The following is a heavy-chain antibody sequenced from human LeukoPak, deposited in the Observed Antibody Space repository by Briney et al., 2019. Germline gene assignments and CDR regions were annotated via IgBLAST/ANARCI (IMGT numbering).Heavy chain of an antibody. J-gene: IGHJ4*02. CDR3: ARDGQWELTYYFDH. D-gene: IGHD4-23*01. V-gene: IGHV3-21*06. Sequence: GGSLRLSCVGSGFTFTSYAFNWVRQAPGKGLEWVASISSHSNYIYYAESVKGRFTISRDDADNSVFLQMNSLTAEDTAVYYCARDGQWELTYYFDHWGQGVRVTVSS. CDR1: GFTFTSYA. CDR2: ISSHSNYI.